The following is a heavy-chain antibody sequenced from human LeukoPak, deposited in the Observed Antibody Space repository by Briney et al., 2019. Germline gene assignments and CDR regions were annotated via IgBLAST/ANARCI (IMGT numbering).Heavy chain of an antibody. V-gene: IGHV3-15*01. CDR1: GVTVSRNY. Sequence: GGSLRLSCAASGVTVSRNYMSWVRLAPGKGLEWVGRIKSKTDGGTADYAAPVKGRFTISRDDSKNMVFLQMNSLKIADTALYFCATEADTAMALPKNWGQGTLVTVSS. D-gene: IGHD5-18*01. J-gene: IGHJ4*02. CDR2: IKSKTDGGTA. CDR3: ATEADTAMALPKN.